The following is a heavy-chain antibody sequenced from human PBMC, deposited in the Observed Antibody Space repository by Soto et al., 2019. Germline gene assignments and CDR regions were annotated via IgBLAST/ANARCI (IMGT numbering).Heavy chain of an antibody. CDR1: GGSFSGYY. Sequence: QVQLQQWGAGLLKPSETLSLTCAVYGGSFSGYYWSWIRQPPGKGLEWIGEINHSGSTNYNPSLKHRVTLSVDTSKNQCSLKLSSVTAADSAVYYCARGCSGYYDSSGYYRGNWFDPWGQGTLVTVSS. CDR3: ARGCSGYYDSSGYYRGNWFDP. J-gene: IGHJ5*02. CDR2: INHSGST. V-gene: IGHV4-34*01. D-gene: IGHD3-22*01.